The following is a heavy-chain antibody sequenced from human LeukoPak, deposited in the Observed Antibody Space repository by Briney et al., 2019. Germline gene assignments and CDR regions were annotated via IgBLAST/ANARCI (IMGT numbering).Heavy chain of an antibody. CDR1: GGSFSGYY. J-gene: IGHJ4*02. CDR2: INHSGST. Sequence: SETLSLTCAVYGGSFSGYYWSWIRQPPGKGLEWIGEINHSGSTNYNPSLKSRVTISVDTSKNQFSLKLSSVAAADTAVYYCARGVTMVRGAYDYWGQGTLVTVSS. CDR3: ARGVTMVRGAYDY. V-gene: IGHV4-34*01. D-gene: IGHD3-10*01.